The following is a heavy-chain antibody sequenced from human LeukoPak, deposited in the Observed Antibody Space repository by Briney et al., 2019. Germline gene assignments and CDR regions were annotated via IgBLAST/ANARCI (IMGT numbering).Heavy chain of an antibody. V-gene: IGHV3-48*04. Sequence: GGSLRLSCAASGFTFSSYSMNWVRQAPGKGLEWVSYLSSSSSTIYYADSVKGRFTISRDNAKNSLYLQMNSLRAEDTAVYYCARVGYSSSWPSYYGMDVWGQGTTVTVSS. CDR2: LSSSSSTI. D-gene: IGHD6-13*01. CDR1: GFTFSSYS. J-gene: IGHJ6*02. CDR3: ARVGYSSSWPSYYGMDV.